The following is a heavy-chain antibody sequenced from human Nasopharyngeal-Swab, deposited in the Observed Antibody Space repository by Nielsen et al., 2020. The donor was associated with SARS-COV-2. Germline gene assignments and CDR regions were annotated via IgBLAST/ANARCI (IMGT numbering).Heavy chain of an antibody. J-gene: IGHJ6*02. CDR3: ARGTVGVVEYDYHYGMDV. CDR2: IYTIGST. CDR1: GDSVNSGSYY. Sequence: SETLSLTYTVSGDSVNSGSYYWSWIRQPAGEGLEWIGLIYTIGSTSSNPSLKSRVTISIDTSKNRFSLKLTSVTAADTAVYYCARGTVGVVEYDYHYGMDVWGQGTTVTVSS. D-gene: IGHD1-26*01. V-gene: IGHV4-61*02.